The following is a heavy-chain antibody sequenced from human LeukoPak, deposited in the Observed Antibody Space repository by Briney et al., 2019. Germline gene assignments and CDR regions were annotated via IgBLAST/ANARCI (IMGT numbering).Heavy chain of an antibody. CDR2: ISYDGSNK. V-gene: IGHV3-30*04. CDR1: GFTFSSYA. D-gene: IGHD6-13*01. CDR3: ARASGIADQTNFDY. Sequence: PGGSLRLSCAASGFTFSSYAMHWVRQAPGKGLEWVAVISYDGSNKYYADSVKGRFTISRDNSKNTLYLQMNSLRAEDTAVYYCARASGIADQTNFDYWGQGTLVTVSS. J-gene: IGHJ4*02.